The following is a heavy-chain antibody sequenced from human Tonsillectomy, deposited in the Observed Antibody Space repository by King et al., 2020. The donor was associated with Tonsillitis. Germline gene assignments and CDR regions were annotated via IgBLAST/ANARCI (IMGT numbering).Heavy chain of an antibody. CDR2: IVPSDSYS. D-gene: IGHD4-17*01. Sequence: VQLVESGAEVKKPGESLRISCKGSGDSFTSYWISWVRQMPGKGLEWMGRIVPSDSYSKYSPSFQGSVTISADKSISTAYLQCSSLKASDTAMYYCATTTGPWGQGTLVTVSS. J-gene: IGHJ4*02. CDR3: ATTTGP. V-gene: IGHV5-10-1*03. CDR1: GDSFTSYW.